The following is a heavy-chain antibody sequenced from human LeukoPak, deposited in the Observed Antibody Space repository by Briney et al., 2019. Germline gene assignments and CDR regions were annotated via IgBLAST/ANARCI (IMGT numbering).Heavy chain of an antibody. D-gene: IGHD4-17*01. CDR1: GFTFSNYA. V-gene: IGHV3-21*01. J-gene: IGHJ4*02. Sequence: PGGSLRLSCAASGFTFSNYAMSWVRQAPGKGLEWVSSISSSSSYIYYADSVKGRFTISRDNAKNSLYLQMNSLRAEDTAVYYCARFSGLGEKGNDYWGQGTLVTVSS. CDR3: ARFSGLGEKGNDY. CDR2: ISSSSSYI.